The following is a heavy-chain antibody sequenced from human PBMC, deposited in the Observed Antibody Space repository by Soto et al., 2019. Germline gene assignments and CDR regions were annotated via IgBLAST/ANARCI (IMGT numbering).Heavy chain of an antibody. D-gene: IGHD6-13*01. Sequence: QVQVVESGGGVAQPGRSLRLSCEAYGFPFGSHGMHWVRQAPGKGLEWVAFIWYDGSHKDYAASVRGRFTISRDDSKNTLYLQMDNLRGEDTAIYYCARDVAATGAARWLDPWGQGTLVSVSS. CDR3: ARDVAATGAARWLDP. J-gene: IGHJ5*02. CDR2: IWYDGSHK. CDR1: GFPFGSHG. V-gene: IGHV3-33*01.